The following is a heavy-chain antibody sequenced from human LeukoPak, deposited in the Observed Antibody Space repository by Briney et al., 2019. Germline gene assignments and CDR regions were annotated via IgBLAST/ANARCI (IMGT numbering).Heavy chain of an antibody. CDR3: PRGSEWDLLGSCDR. CDR2: ISSSGDTT. V-gene: IGHV3-48*04. D-gene: IGHD1-26*01. CDR1: GFTFSRYT. Sequence: GGSLRLSCAASGFTFSRYTMNWVRQAPGKGLEWVSYISSSGDTTYYADSVKGRFTISRDNAKNSLYLQMNSQRAEDTAVYYCPRGSEWDLLGSCDRWGQGTLVTVSS. J-gene: IGHJ5*02.